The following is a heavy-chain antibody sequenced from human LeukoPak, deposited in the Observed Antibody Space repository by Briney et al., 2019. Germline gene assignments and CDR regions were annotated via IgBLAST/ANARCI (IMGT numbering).Heavy chain of an antibody. Sequence: ASVKVSCKASGYTFTSYDINWVRQATGQGLEWMGRMNPNSGNTGYAQKFQGRVTMTRNTSISTAYMELSSLRSEDTAVYYCAAAARGSSGYDYWGQGTLVTVSS. CDR3: AAAARGSSGYDY. V-gene: IGHV1-8*01. CDR1: GYTFTSYD. J-gene: IGHJ4*02. D-gene: IGHD3-22*01. CDR2: MNPNSGNT.